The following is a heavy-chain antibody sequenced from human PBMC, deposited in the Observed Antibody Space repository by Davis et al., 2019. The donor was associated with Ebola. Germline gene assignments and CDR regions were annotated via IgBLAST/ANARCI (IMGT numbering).Heavy chain of an antibody. CDR3: ARTPALWSVRYYYYDMDV. Sequence: ESLKISCAASGFTFSSYSMNWVRQPPGKGLEWIGSIYYSGSTYYNPSLKSRVTISVDTSKNQFSLKLSSVTAADTAVYYCARTPALWSVRYYYYDMDVWGQGTTVTVSS. V-gene: IGHV4-39*01. J-gene: IGHJ6*02. CDR2: IYYSGST. D-gene: IGHD5-18*01. CDR1: GFTFSSYSMN.